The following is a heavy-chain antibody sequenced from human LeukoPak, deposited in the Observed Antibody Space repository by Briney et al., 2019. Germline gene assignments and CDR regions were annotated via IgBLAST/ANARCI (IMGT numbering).Heavy chain of an antibody. CDR2: IFYSGSM. V-gene: IGHV4-30-4*01. D-gene: IGHD4-23*01. CDR3: AATHLRWQIPD. J-gene: IGHJ1*01. Sequence: SQTLSLTCTVSGGSISSGDYYWTWIRQPPGKGLEWMGYIFYSGSMYYNPSLKSRLTISVDTSKNQFSLKLRSVTAADTAVYYCAATHLRWQIPDWGQGTLVTVSS. CDR1: GGSISSGDYY.